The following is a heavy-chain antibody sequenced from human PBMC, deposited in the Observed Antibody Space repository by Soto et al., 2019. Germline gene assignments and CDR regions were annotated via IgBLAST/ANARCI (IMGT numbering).Heavy chain of an antibody. Sequence: PGGSLRLSCAASGFTFSSYEMSWVRQAPGKGLEWVSYISGTGSTTYYADSVKGRFTISRDNAKNSLFLQMNSLRAEDTATYYCAREILGHLFCYFDYWGQGTLVTVSS. CDR1: GFTFSSYE. CDR2: ISGTGSTT. J-gene: IGHJ4*02. D-gene: IGHD1-26*01. CDR3: AREILGHLFCYFDY. V-gene: IGHV3-48*03.